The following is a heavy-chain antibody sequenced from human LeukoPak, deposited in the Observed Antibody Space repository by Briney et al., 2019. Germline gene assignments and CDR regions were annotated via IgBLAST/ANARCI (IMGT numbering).Heavy chain of an antibody. Sequence: SETLSLTCTVSGGSISSYYWSWIRQPPGKGLEWIGYIYHSGSTNYNPSLKSRVTISVDTSKNQFSLKLSSVTAAGTAVYYCAKEQGVSSSPSRWGYYYGMDVWGQGTTVTVSS. CDR3: AKEQGVSSSPSRWGYYYGMDV. D-gene: IGHD6-13*01. CDR1: GGSISSYY. CDR2: IYHSGST. V-gene: IGHV4-59*01. J-gene: IGHJ6*02.